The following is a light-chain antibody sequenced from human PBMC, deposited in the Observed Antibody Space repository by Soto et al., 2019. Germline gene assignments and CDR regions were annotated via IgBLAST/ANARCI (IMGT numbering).Light chain of an antibody. V-gene: IGLV2-14*01. CDR3: NSYTSSSSYV. J-gene: IGLJ1*01. CDR2: TVN. CDR1: SSDVGGYKY. Sequence: QSALTQPASVSGSPGQSITLSCTGTSSDVGGYKYVSWYQQHPGKAPKLLIYTVNNRPSGVSNRFSGSKSGNTASLTISGLQAEDEADYYCNSYTSSSSYVFGTGTKVTV.